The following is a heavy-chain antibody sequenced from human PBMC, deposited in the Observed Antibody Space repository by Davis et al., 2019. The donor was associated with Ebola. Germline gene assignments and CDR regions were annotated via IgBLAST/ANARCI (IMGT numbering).Heavy chain of an antibody. D-gene: IGHD6-13*01. Sequence: AASVKVSCKASGYTFASYGITWVRQAPGQGLEWMGWISAYNGNTNYAQRLQGRVTMTTDPSTSTAYMELRSLRSDDTAVYYCTRGNSWDAPFDYWGQGTLVTVSS. J-gene: IGHJ4*02. V-gene: IGHV1-18*04. CDR2: ISAYNGNT. CDR1: GYTFASYG. CDR3: TRGNSWDAPFDY.